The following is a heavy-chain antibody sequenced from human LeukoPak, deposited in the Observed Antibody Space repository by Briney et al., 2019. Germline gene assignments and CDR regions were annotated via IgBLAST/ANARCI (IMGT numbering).Heavy chain of an antibody. D-gene: IGHD3-22*01. V-gene: IGHV3-74*01. CDR1: GFTFSSYW. Sequence: GGSLRLSCAASGFTFSSYWMHWVRQAPGKGLVWVSRIDSDGSSTSYADSVKGRFTISRDNAKNTLYLQMNSLRAEDTAVYYCARVGHYYDSSGYYYKIFDYWGQGTLVTVSS. CDR2: IDSDGSST. J-gene: IGHJ4*02. CDR3: ARVGHYYDSSGYYYKIFDY.